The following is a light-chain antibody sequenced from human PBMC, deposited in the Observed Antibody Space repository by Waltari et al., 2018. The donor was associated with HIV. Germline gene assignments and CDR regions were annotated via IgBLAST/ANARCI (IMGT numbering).Light chain of an antibody. CDR2: GAS. CDR1: QSVGSY. CDR3: HQYKKWPRGT. J-gene: IGKJ4*01. V-gene: IGKV3-15*01. Sequence: VMTQSPATLSVSPGGRATLSCRASQSVGSYLACYQQKPGQAPRLLIDGASTRATGIPTRFSGSGSGTEFTLTISSLQSEDFAVYYCHQYKKWPRGTFGGGTKVEV.